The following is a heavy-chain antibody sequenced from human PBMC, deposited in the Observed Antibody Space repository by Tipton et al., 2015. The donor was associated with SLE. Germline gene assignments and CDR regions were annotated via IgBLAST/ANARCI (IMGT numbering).Heavy chain of an antibody. V-gene: IGHV1-46*01. CDR3: ARVAGSEWELLFFYGMDV. Sequence: QSGAEVKKPGASVKVSCKASGYTFTNYYVHWVRQAPGQGLEWMGIINPRGGSTSYAQKFQGRVTMTRDTSTSMVYMELRSLGSEDTAVYYCARVAGSEWELLFFYGMDVWGRGTTVTVSS. J-gene: IGHJ6*02. D-gene: IGHD1-26*01. CDR1: GYTFTNYY. CDR2: INPRGGST.